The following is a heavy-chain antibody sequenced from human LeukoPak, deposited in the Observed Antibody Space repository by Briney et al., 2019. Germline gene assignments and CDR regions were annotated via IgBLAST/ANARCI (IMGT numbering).Heavy chain of an antibody. V-gene: IGHV3-23*01. CDR2: ISGSGGST. CDR1: GFTFSNYA. Sequence: GGSLRLSCAASGFTFSNYAMSWVRQAPGKELEWVSAISGSGGSTYYADSLKGRFTISRDNSKNTLYLQMNSLRAEDTAVYYCAKAPIYGGNSVCDYWGQGTLVTVSS. D-gene: IGHD4-23*01. J-gene: IGHJ4*02. CDR3: AKAPIYGGNSVCDY.